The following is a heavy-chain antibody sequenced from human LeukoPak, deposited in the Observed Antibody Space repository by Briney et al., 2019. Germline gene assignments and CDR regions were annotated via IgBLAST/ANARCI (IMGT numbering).Heavy chain of an antibody. D-gene: IGHD5-18*01. J-gene: IGHJ4*02. CDR3: ARDGGYSYGYGFDY. CDR2: IYSGGST. V-gene: IGHV3-53*01. CDR1: GFIVSNNY. Sequence: GGSLRLSCAASGFIVSNNYMSWVRQAPGKGLEWVSVIYSGGSTYYADSVKGRFTISSENSKNTLYLQMNSLRAEDTAVYYCARDGGYSYGYGFDYWGQGTLVTVSS.